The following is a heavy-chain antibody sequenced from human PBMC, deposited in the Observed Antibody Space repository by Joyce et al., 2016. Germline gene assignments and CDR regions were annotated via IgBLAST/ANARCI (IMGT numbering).Heavy chain of an antibody. V-gene: IGHV3-15*01. CDR1: GFTFSNTC. CDR2: SKSKTDGGTT. D-gene: IGHD4-17*01. J-gene: IGHJ3*02. CDR3: STNTVLGDAFDI. Sequence: VLLVESGGGLVKPGGSLRLSCAASGFTFSNTCMTWVRQAPGKGLEGVGRSKSKTDGGTTDYAAPVKGRFTISRDDSKKTLYLQMHGLKTEDTAVYYCSTNTVLGDAFDIWGQGTMVSVSS.